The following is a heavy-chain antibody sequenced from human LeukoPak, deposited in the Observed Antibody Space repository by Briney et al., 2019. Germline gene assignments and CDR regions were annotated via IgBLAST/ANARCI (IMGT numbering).Heavy chain of an antibody. CDR1: GFTFSSYS. D-gene: IGHD2-21*02. V-gene: IGHV3-21*01. CDR2: ISTSSAYI. CDR3: ARGLCGGDCYSD. Sequence: GGSLRLSCAASGFTFSSYSMNWVRQAPGKGLEWVSFISTSSAYIFYADSVKGRFTISRDNAKNSLYLQMNSLRAEDTAAYYCARGLCGGDCYSDWGQGTLVTVSS. J-gene: IGHJ4*02.